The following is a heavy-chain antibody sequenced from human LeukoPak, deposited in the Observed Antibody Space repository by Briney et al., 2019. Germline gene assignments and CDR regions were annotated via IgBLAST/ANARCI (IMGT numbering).Heavy chain of an antibody. CDR3: ARSPAAGGGYFDY. D-gene: IGHD2-2*01. V-gene: IGHV3-30-3*01. CDR2: ISYDGSNK. J-gene: IGHJ4*02. Sequence: PGGSLRLSCAASGFTFSSYAMHWVRQAPGKGLEWVAVISYDGSNKYYADSVKGRFTISRDNSKNTLYLQMNSLRAEDTAVYYCARSPAAGGGYFDYWGQGTLVTVSS. CDR1: GFTFSSYA.